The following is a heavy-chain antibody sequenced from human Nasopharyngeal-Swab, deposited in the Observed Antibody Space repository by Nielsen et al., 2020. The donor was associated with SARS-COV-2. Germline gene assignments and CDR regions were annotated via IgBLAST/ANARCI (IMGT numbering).Heavy chain of an antibody. CDR3: AFGIAVAGPMGYYGMDV. CDR2: INAGNGNT. D-gene: IGHD6-19*01. Sequence: DSVPVSRQYYGYIFISYAMHWVRQAPGQRLEWMGWINAGNGNTKYSQKFQGRVTITRDTSASTAYMELSSLRSEDTAVYYCAFGIAVAGPMGYYGMDVWGQGTTVTVSS. CDR1: GYIFISYA. J-gene: IGHJ6*02. V-gene: IGHV1-3*01.